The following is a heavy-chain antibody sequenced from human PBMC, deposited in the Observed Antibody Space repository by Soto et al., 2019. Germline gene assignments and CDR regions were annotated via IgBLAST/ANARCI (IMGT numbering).Heavy chain of an antibody. CDR2: IYYSGST. CDR3: ARSAWFGELLYDY. CDR1: GGSISSGGYY. V-gene: IGHV4-31*03. Sequence: NPSETLSLTCTVSGGSISSGGYYWSWIRQHPGKGLEWIGYIYYSGSTYYNPSLKSRVTISVDTSKNQFSLKLSSVTAADTAVYYCARSAWFGELLYDYWGQGTLVTVSS. D-gene: IGHD3-10*01. J-gene: IGHJ4*02.